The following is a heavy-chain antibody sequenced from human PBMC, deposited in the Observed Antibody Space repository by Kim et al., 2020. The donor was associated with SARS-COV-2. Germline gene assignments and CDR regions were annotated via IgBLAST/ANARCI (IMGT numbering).Heavy chain of an antibody. D-gene: IGHD3-10*01. CDR3: SRGRGGSFILDS. Sequence: GGSLRLSCAVSGFTFEDYSMHWVRQAPGKGLEWVSFISWDGVTTYYADSVGGRFTVSRDNSKEFLYLQMNNLRTEDTALYYCSRGRGGSFILDSWGHGTLVTVSS. CDR1: GFTFEDYS. J-gene: IGHJ5*01. V-gene: IGHV3-43*01. CDR2: ISWDGVTT.